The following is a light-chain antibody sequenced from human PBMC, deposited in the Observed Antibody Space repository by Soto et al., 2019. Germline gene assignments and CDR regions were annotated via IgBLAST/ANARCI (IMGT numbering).Light chain of an antibody. V-gene: IGKV3-20*01. CDR2: GAS. J-gene: IGKJ1*01. CDR1: QSVSSSY. CDR3: QQYGSSPDT. Sequence: EIVLTHSPGTLSLSPGERATLSCRASQSVSSSYLAWYQQKPGQAPRLLIYGASSRATGIPDRFSGSGSGTDFTLTISRLEPEDFAVYYCQQYGSSPDTFGQGTKV.